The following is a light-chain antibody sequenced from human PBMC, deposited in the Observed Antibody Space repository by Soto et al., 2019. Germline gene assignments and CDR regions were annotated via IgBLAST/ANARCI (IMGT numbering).Light chain of an antibody. CDR1: QSVSNSY. CDR3: QQYGISRT. J-gene: IGKJ1*01. V-gene: IGKV3-20*01. CDR2: AIS. Sequence: ENVLTQSPGTLSLSPGESATLSCRASQSVSNSYLAWYQQKSGQAPRLLIYAISSRATGIPDRFSGSGSGTAFTLTISRLEPEDFAVYYCQQYGISRTFGQGTKVEIK.